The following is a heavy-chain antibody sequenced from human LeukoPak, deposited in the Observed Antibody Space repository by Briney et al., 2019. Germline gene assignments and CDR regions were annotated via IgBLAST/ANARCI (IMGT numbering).Heavy chain of an antibody. CDR3: ARGIGVGRDYFDY. D-gene: IGHD3-3*01. V-gene: IGHV4-61*02. Sequence: SETLSLTCSVSGDSISSGGYHWSWIRQPAGEGLEWVGRMYFIGSNNYNPSPKGRASISLDTSRNQVSLKLRSVTAADTAVYYCARGIGVGRDYFDYWGRGILVTVSS. CDR1: GDSISSGGYH. CDR2: MYFIGSN. J-gene: IGHJ4*02.